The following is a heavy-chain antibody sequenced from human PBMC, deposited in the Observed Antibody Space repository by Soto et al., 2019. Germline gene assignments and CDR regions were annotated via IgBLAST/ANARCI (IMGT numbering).Heavy chain of an antibody. CDR2: REQDGGEI. CDR3: AGGSGSESES. Sequence: EVQLVESGGGLVQPGGSLRLSCVVSEFTFSTYWMSWVRQAPGKGLEWVTNREQDGGEINYLESVRGRFTISRDNAKKTLSLEINSLRAEDPAVYYCAGGSGSESESWGQGTLVTVSS. D-gene: IGHD3-3*01. J-gene: IGHJ4*02. CDR1: EFTFSTYW. V-gene: IGHV3-7*05.